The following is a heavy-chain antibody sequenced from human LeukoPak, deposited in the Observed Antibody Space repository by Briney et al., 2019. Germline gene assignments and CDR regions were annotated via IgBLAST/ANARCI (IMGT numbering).Heavy chain of an antibody. Sequence: PGRSLRLSCAASGFSFSSYAMHWVRQAPGKGLERVAVISYDGSNKYYADSVKGRFTISRDNSKNTLFLQMNSLRAEDTAVYYCAREDIVVVPAAMDYYYGMDVWGKGTTVTVSS. CDR3: AREDIVVVPAAMDYYYGMDV. D-gene: IGHD2-2*01. V-gene: IGHV3-30*04. CDR2: ISYDGSNK. CDR1: GFSFSSYA. J-gene: IGHJ6*04.